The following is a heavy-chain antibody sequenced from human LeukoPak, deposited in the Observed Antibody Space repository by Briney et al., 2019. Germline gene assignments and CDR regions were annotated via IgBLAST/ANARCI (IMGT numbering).Heavy chain of an antibody. CDR2: ISAYNGNT. CDR3: ARARIAAAGNWFDP. J-gene: IGHJ5*02. V-gene: IGHV1-18*01. D-gene: IGHD6-13*01. CDR1: GYTFTSYG. Sequence: ASVKVSCKASGYTFTSYGISWVRQAPGQGLEWMGWISAYNGNTNYAQKLQGRVTMTTDTSTGTAYMELRSLRSDDTAVYYCARARIAAAGNWFDPWGQGTLVTVSS.